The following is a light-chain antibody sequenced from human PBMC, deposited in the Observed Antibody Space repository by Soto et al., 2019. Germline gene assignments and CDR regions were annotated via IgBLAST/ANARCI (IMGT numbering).Light chain of an antibody. J-gene: IGLJ2*01. Sequence: QSALTQPASVSGSPGQSITISCTGTSSDVGGYNHVSWYHHPPGKAPKLILFGVSDRPSGVSLRFSGSKSGNTASLTSSGLLAEDEGEYFCCSYTSLSTVVFGGGTKLTVL. V-gene: IGLV2-14*01. CDR3: CSYTSLSTVV. CDR2: GVS. CDR1: SSDVGGYNH.